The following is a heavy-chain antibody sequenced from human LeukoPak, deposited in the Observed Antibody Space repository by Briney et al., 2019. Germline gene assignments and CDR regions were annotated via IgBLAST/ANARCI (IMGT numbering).Heavy chain of an antibody. CDR3: AKDGGAYIVLMVYAPDAFDI. Sequence: GGSLRLSCAASGFTFSSYAMSWVRQAPGKGLEWVSAISGSGGSTYYADSVKGRFTISRDNSKNTLYLQMNSLRAEDTAVYYCAKDGGAYIVLMVYAPDAFDIWGQGTMVTVSS. V-gene: IGHV3-23*01. CDR1: GFTFSSYA. D-gene: IGHD2-8*01. CDR2: ISGSGGST. J-gene: IGHJ3*02.